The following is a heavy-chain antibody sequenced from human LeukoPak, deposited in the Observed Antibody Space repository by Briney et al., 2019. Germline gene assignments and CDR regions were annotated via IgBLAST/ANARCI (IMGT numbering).Heavy chain of an antibody. Sequence: PGGSLRLSCAASGFTFSSYAIHWVRQAPGKGLEWVAVISYDGSNEYYADSVKGRFTISRDNSKNTLYLQMNSLIPEDTAVYHCAREVTWGRDYYYGMDVWGQGTTVTVSS. J-gene: IGHJ6*02. CDR2: ISYDGSNE. CDR3: AREVTWGRDYYYGMDV. V-gene: IGHV3-30-3*01. D-gene: IGHD3-16*01. CDR1: GFTFSSYA.